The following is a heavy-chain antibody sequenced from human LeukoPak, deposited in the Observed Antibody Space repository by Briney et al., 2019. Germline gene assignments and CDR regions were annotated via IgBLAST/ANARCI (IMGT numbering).Heavy chain of an antibody. CDR2: INPSGGST. D-gene: IGHD5-12*01. CDR1: GYTFTSYY. Sequence: ASVNVSCKASGYTFTSYYMHWVRQATGQGLGGMGIINPSGGSTSYAQKFQGRVTMTRDTSTSTVYMELNSLRVEDTAVYYCVRLHDEVTFVDVVVTDYWGQGTLVTVSA. J-gene: IGHJ4*02. CDR3: VRLHDEVTFVDVVVTDY. V-gene: IGHV1-46*01.